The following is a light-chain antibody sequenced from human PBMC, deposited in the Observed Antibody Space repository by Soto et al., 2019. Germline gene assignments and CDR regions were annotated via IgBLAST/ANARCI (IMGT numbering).Light chain of an antibody. V-gene: IGLV3-21*02. CDR3: QVWDSSNDHYV. J-gene: IGLJ1*01. Sequence: SYELTQPPSVSVAPGQTARITCGGNNIGSKSVHWYQQKPGQAPVLVVHNDGDRPSGIAERFSGSNSGNTATLTISRVEAGDEADYYCQVWDSSNDHYVFGTGTKLTVL. CDR2: NDG. CDR1: NIGSKS.